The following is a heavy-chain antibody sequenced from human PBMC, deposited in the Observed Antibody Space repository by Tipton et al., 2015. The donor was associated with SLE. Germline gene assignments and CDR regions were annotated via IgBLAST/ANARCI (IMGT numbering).Heavy chain of an antibody. J-gene: IGHJ4*02. CDR1: GFTFSSYA. V-gene: IGHV3-23*01. Sequence: SLRLSCAASGFTFSSYAMSWVRQAPGKGLEWVSAISGSGGSTYYADSVKGRFTISRDNSKNTMYLHMNSLRAEDTAIYYCARTEVYTDFYFDYWGQGTLVTVSS. D-gene: IGHD5/OR15-5a*01. CDR2: ISGSGGST. CDR3: ARTEVYTDFYFDY.